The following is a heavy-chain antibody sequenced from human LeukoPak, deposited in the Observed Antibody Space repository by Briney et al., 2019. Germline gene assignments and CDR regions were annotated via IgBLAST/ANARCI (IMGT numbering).Heavy chain of an antibody. D-gene: IGHD4-17*01. V-gene: IGHV1-8*02. CDR2: MNPNSGNT. CDR3: ARINYGDYRYGMDV. J-gene: IGHJ6*02. Sequence: ASVKVSCKASGYTFTSYGISWVRQATGQGLEWMGWMNPNSGNTGYAQKFQGRVTMIRDTSISTAYMELSSLRSEDTAVYYCARINYGDYRYGMDVWGQGTTVTVSS. CDR1: GYTFTSYG.